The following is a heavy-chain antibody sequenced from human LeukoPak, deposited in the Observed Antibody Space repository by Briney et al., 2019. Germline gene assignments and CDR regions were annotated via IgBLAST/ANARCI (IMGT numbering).Heavy chain of an antibody. J-gene: IGHJ3*02. CDR2: IYYSGST. V-gene: IGHV4-59*01. D-gene: IGHD6-13*01. Sequence: PSKTLSLTCTVSGGSISSYYWSWIRQPPGKGLEWIGYIYYSGSTNYNPSLKSRVTISVDTSKNQFSLKLSSVTAADTAVYYCARDPQGIRAFDIWGQGTMVTVSS. CDR3: ARDPQGIRAFDI. CDR1: GGSISSYY.